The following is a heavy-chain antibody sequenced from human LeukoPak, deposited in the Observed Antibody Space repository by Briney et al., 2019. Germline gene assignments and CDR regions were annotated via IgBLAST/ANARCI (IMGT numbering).Heavy chain of an antibody. Sequence: SETLSLTCAAYGGSFSSYYWGWIRQPPGKGLEWIGSIYYSGSTYYNPSLKSRVTISVDTSKNQFSLKLSSVTAADTAVYYCAKSLYGSGSYYNWFDPWGQGTLVTVSS. CDR3: AKSLYGSGSYYNWFDP. V-gene: IGHV4-39*01. CDR1: GGSFSSYY. J-gene: IGHJ5*02. D-gene: IGHD3-10*01. CDR2: IYYSGST.